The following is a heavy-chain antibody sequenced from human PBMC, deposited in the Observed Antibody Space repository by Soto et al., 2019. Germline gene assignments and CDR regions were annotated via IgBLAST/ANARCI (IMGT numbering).Heavy chain of an antibody. CDR1: GYTFTSYG. CDR2: ISAYNGNT. D-gene: IGHD5-18*01. J-gene: IGHJ5*01. V-gene: IGHV1-18*01. Sequence: QVQLVQSGAEVKKPGASVKVSCKASGYTFTSYGISWVRQAPGQGLEWMGWISAYNGNTNYAQKFQGRVSMTTNPSTSTDYSELRSPRADDTAGYSWARGTTVETGNSWGPGTLVTVSS. CDR3: ARGTTVETGNS.